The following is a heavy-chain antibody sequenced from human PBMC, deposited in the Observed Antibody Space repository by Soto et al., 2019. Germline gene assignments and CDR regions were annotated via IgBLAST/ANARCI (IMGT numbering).Heavy chain of an antibody. V-gene: IGHV3-53*01. D-gene: IGHD3-22*01. CDR3: ARGLKARHDAFDI. CDR1: EFTVSNNY. J-gene: IGHJ3*02. CDR2: IYSDGSI. Sequence: GGSLRLSSAPSEFTVSNNYMNWVRQAPGKGLEWVSIIYSDGSIFYADSVKRRFTISRDNSRNTLYLQMDSLRAEDTAVSYCARGLKARHDAFDIWVPGTMVTVAS.